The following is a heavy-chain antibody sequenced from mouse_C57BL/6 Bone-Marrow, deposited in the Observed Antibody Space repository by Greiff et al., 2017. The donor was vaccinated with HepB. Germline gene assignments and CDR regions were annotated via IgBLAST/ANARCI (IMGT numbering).Heavy chain of an antibody. CDR1: GYTFTSYW. CDR3: ARGGFLLRWYYFDY. D-gene: IGHD1-1*02. CDR2: IHPNSGST. V-gene: IGHV1-64*01. Sequence: VQLQQPGAELVKPGASVKLSCKASGYTFTSYWMHWVKQRPGQGLEWIGMIHPNSGSTNYNEKFKSKATLTVDKSSSTAYMQLSSLTSEDSAVYYCARGGFLLRWYYFDYWGQGTTLTVSS. J-gene: IGHJ2*01.